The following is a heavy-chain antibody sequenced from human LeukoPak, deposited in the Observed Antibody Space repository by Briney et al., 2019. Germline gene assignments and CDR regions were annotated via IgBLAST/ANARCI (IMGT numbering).Heavy chain of an antibody. J-gene: IGHJ4*02. V-gene: IGHV3-9*01. CDR2: ISWNSGSI. D-gene: IGHD3-22*01. CDR3: AKETPLNYYDSSGPIDY. Sequence: GRFLRLSCAASGFTFDDYAMHWVRQAPGKGLEWVSGISWNSGSIGYADSVKGRFTISRDNAKNSLYLQMNSLRAEDTALYYCAKETPLNYYDSSGPIDYWGQGTLVTVSS. CDR1: GFTFDDYA.